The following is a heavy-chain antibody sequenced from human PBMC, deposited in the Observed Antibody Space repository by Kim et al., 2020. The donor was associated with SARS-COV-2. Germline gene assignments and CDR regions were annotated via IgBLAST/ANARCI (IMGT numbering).Heavy chain of an antibody. V-gene: IGHV3-30*04. Sequence: GGSLRLSCAASGFTFSSYAMHWVRQAPGKGLEWVAVISYDGSNKYYADSVKGRFTISRDNSKNTLYLQMNSLRAEDTAVYYCARDKNYYDSRDYYYYYGMDVWGQGTTVTVSS. D-gene: IGHD3-22*01. CDR1: GFTFSSYA. CDR3: ARDKNYYDSRDYYYYYGMDV. CDR2: ISYDGSNK. J-gene: IGHJ6*02.